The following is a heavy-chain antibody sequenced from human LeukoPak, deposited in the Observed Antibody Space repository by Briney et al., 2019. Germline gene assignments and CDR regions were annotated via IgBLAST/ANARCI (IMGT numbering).Heavy chain of an antibody. CDR3: ARGVGY. CDR2: IYTSGST. V-gene: IGHV4-61*02. J-gene: IGHJ4*02. Sequence: SETLSLTCTVSGGSISSGSYYWSWIRQPAGKGLEWIGRIYTSGSTNYNPSLKSRVTKSVDTSKNQFSLKLSSVTAADTAVYYCARGVGYWGQGTLVTVSS. CDR1: GGSISSGSYY.